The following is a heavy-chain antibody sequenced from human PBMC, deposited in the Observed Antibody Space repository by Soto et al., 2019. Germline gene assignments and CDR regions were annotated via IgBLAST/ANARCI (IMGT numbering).Heavy chain of an antibody. J-gene: IGHJ4*02. D-gene: IGHD6-13*01. Sequence: ASVKVSCKASGGTFSSYAISWVRQAPGQGLEWMGWINPNCGTTNYAQKFQGRVTMTRNTSISTAYMELSSLRSEDTAMYYCARSGSSWYHLDYWGQGTLVTVSS. CDR2: INPNCGTT. CDR1: GGTFSSYA. V-gene: IGHV1-8*02. CDR3: ARSGSSWYHLDY.